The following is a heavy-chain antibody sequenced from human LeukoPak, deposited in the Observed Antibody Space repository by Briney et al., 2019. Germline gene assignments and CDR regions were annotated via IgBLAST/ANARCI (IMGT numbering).Heavy chain of an antibody. CDR1: GITFSSHA. J-gene: IGHJ3*02. Sequence: GGSLRVSCAASGITFSSHAMSWVRQAPGKGLEWVSAISGSGASTYYADSVKGRFTISRDNAKNSLYLQMNSLRAEDTAVYYCARVRGASGDYYDSSAGAFDIWGQGTMVTVSS. CDR2: ISGSGAST. V-gene: IGHV3-23*01. D-gene: IGHD3-22*01. CDR3: ARVRGASGDYYDSSAGAFDI.